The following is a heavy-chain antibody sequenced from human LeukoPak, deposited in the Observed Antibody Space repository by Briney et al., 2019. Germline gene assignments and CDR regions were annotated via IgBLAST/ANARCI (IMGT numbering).Heavy chain of an antibody. CDR1: GGTFSSYA. Sequence: ASVKVSCKASGGTFSSYAISWVRQAPGQGLEWMGRIIPILGIANYAQKFQGRVTITADKSTSTAYMELSSLRSEDTAVYYCAREIAAAGIFYFDYWGQGTLVTVSS. V-gene: IGHV1-69*04. J-gene: IGHJ4*02. CDR3: AREIAAAGIFYFDY. D-gene: IGHD6-13*01. CDR2: IIPILGIA.